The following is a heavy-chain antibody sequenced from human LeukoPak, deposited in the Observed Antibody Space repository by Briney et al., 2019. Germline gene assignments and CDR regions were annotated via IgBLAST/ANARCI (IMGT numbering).Heavy chain of an antibody. D-gene: IGHD6-13*01. CDR2: ISSSGSTV. CDR1: GFTFSSYE. Sequence: GGSLRLSCAASGFTFSSYEMNWVRQAPGKGLEWVSYISSSGSTVYYADSVKGRFTISRDNAKNSLYLQMNSLRAEDTALYYCAKDKVSSSWYYFDYWGQGTLVTVSS. V-gene: IGHV3-48*03. J-gene: IGHJ4*02. CDR3: AKDKVSSSWYYFDY.